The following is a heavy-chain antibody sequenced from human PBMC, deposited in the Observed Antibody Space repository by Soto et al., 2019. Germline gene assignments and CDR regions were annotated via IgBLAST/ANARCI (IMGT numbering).Heavy chain of an antibody. V-gene: IGHV4-34*01. CDR3: ARPYCSGGSCYFDAFDI. CDR1: GGSFSGYY. D-gene: IGHD2-15*01. Sequence: SETLSLTCAVYGGSFSGYYWSWIRQPPGKGLEWIGEINHSGSTNYNPSLKSRVTLSVDTSKNQFSLKLSSVTAADTAVYYCARPYCSGGSCYFDAFDIWGQGTMVTVSS. CDR2: INHSGST. J-gene: IGHJ3*02.